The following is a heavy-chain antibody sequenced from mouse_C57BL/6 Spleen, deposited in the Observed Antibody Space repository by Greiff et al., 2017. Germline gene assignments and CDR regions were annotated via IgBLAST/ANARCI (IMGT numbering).Heavy chain of an antibody. Sequence: EVKLQESGPELVKPGASVKIPCKASGYTFTDYNMDWVKQSHGKSLEWIGDINPNNGGTIYNQKFKGKATLTVDKSSSTAYMELRSLTSEDTAVYYCARRWDEGHYFDYWGQGTTLTVSS. V-gene: IGHV1-18*01. CDR1: GYTFTDYN. D-gene: IGHD4-1*01. CDR3: ARRWDEGHYFDY. J-gene: IGHJ2*01. CDR2: INPNNGGT.